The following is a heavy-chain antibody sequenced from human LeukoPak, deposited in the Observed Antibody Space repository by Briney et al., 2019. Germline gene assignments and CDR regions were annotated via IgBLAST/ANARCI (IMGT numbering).Heavy chain of an antibody. Sequence: SETLSLTCTVSGGSISSGGYYWSWIRQPPGKGLEWIGYIYHSGSTYYNPSLKSRVTISVDRSKNQFSLKLSSVTAADTAVYYCARVRRQQLVFDYWGQGTLVTVSS. V-gene: IGHV4-30-2*01. D-gene: IGHD6-13*01. CDR1: GGSISSGGYY. CDR3: ARVRRQQLVFDY. J-gene: IGHJ4*02. CDR2: IYHSGST.